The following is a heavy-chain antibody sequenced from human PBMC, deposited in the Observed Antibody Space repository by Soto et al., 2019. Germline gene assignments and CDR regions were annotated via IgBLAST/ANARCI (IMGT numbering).Heavy chain of an antibody. D-gene: IGHD3-3*01. CDR2: ITYDGSNK. J-gene: IGHJ6*02. V-gene: IGHV3-30-3*01. Sequence: WGSPGLSFGDLWFTFSIYSLPLVRQGPGKGLEWVAVITYDGSNKYYADSVKGRFTISRDNSKNTLYLQMNSLRAEDTAVYYFARETYYDFWSGPYYGMDVWGQGTTVTVSS. CDR1: WFTFSIYS. CDR3: ARETYYDFWSGPYYGMDV.